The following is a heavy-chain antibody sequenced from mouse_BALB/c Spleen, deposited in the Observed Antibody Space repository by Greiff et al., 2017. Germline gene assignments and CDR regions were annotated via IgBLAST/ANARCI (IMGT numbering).Heavy chain of an antibody. J-gene: IGHJ4*01. CDR3: AREGGAGGLRRGDYYAMDY. D-gene: IGHD2-2*01. CDR1: GFSLTSYG. Sequence: QVQLKESGPGLVAPSQSLSITCTVSGFSLTSYGVHWVRQPPGKGLEWLGVIWAGGSTNYNSALMSSLSISKDNSKSQVFLKMNGLQTADTAMYYCAREGGAGGLRRGDYYAMDYWGQGTSVTVSS. V-gene: IGHV2-9*02. CDR2: IWAGGST.